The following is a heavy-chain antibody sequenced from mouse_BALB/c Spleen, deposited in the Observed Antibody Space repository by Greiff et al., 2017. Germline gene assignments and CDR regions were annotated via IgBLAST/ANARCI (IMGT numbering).Heavy chain of an antibody. CDR2: INPSSGYT. J-gene: IGHJ4*01. Sequence: QVQLQQSGAELARPGASVKMSCKASGYTFTSYTMHWVKQRPGQGLEWIGYINPSSGYTNYNQKFKDKATLTADKSSSTAYMQLSSLTSEDSAVSYCARTDGYFAMDYWGQGTSVTVSS. V-gene: IGHV1-4*01. D-gene: IGHD2-3*01. CDR3: ARTDGYFAMDY. CDR1: GYTFTSYT.